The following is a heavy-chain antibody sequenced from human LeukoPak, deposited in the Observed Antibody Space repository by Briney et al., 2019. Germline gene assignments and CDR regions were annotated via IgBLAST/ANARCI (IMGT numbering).Heavy chain of an antibody. CDR3: ARDHLIVAALFDY. CDR1: GFTFSSYS. D-gene: IGHD6-13*01. CDR2: ISSSSSYI. J-gene: IGHJ4*02. V-gene: IGHV3-21*04. Sequence: PGGSLRLSCAASGFTFSSYSMNWVRQAPGKGLEWVSSISSSSSYIYYADSVKGRFTISRDNAKNSLYLQMNSLRAEDTAVYYCARDHLIVAALFDYWGQGTLVTVSS.